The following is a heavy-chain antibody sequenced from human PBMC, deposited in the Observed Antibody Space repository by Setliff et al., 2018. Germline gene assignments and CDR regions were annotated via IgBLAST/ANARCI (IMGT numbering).Heavy chain of an antibody. J-gene: IGHJ4*02. D-gene: IGHD2-2*01. V-gene: IGHV3-7*03. CDR3: AKARIIVVVPAYFDY. CDR1: GFTFSRYW. Sequence: GGSLRLSCVASGFTFSRYWMSWVRQAPGKGLEWVANIKEDGSEKYYVDSVRGRFTMSRDNAKNSLYLQMNSLRAEDTAVYYCAKARIIVVVPAYFDYWGQGTLVTVSS. CDR2: IKEDGSEK.